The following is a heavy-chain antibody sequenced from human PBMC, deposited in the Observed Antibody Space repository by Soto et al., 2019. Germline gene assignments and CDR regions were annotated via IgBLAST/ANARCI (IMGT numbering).Heavy chain of an antibody. Sequence: QVQLVESGGGVVQPGRSLRLSCAASGFTFTNYAIHWVRQAPGKGLEWVAVISFDGSNKFYADSVKGRFTISRDNSRSTLSLQMNSLRLEDTAIYYCVRDRPIDYWGQGTLVTVSS. V-gene: IGHV3-30-3*01. J-gene: IGHJ4*02. CDR2: ISFDGSNK. CDR1: GFTFTNYA. CDR3: VRDRPIDY.